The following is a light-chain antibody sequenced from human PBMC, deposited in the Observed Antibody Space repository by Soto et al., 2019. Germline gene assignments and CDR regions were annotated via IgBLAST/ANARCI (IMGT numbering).Light chain of an antibody. V-gene: IGLV2-14*03. CDR3: TSYTPGGAFVV. CDR1: SSDVGGYDY. J-gene: IGLJ2*01. CDR2: AGN. Sequence: QSALTQPASVSGSPGQSITISCTGTSSDVGGYDYVSGYQQQPGKAPKLMNYAGNNRASGVSGRFSGSKSGTTASLTISGLQAEDEANYYCTSYTPGGAFVVFGGGTKVTVL.